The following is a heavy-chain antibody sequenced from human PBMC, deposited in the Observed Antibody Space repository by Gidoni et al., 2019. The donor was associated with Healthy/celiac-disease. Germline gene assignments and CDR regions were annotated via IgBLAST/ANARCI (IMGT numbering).Heavy chain of an antibody. CDR3: ARVGERNWFDP. J-gene: IGHJ5*02. Sequence: QVQLQESGPGLVKPSETLSLTCTVSGGSISSYYWSWLRQPPGKGLEWIGYIYYSGSTNYNPSLKSRVTISVDTSKYQFALKLSSVTAADTAVYYCARVGERNWFDPWGQGTLVTVSS. CDR2: IYYSGST. V-gene: IGHV4-59*01. D-gene: IGHD1-1*01. CDR1: GGSISSYY.